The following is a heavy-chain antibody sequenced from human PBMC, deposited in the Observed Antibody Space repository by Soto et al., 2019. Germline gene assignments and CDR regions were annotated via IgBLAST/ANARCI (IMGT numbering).Heavy chain of an antibody. V-gene: IGHV4-61*01. D-gene: IGHD6-6*01. CDR3: ARMVGGFEPNSSSYSFDY. J-gene: IGHJ4*02. CDR2: IYYSGST. Sequence: QVQLQESGPGLVKPSETLSLTCTVSGGSVSSGSYFWSWIRQPPGKGLEWIGYIYYSGSTNYNPSLKSRVTISVDTTNNQSSLKLSSVTATDTAVYYCARMVGGFEPNSSSYSFDYWGQGTLVTVAS. CDR1: GGSVSSGSYF.